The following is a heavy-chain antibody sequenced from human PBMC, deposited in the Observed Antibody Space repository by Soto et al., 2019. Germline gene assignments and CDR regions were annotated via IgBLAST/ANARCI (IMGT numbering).Heavy chain of an antibody. D-gene: IGHD3-22*01. J-gene: IGHJ3*02. V-gene: IGHV1-24*01. CDR1: GYTLTELS. CDR2: FDPEDGET. CDR3: ATDSYYYDSSGYPHDAFDI. Sequence: ASVKVSCKVSGYTLTELSMHWVRQAPGKGLGWMGGFDPEDGETIYAQKFQGRVTMTEDTSTDTAYMELSSLRSEDTAVYYCATDSYYYDSSGYPHDAFDIWGQGTMVTVSS.